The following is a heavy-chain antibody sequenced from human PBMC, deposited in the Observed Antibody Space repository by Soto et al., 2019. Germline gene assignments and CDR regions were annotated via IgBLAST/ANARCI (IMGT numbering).Heavy chain of an antibody. Sequence: QVQLQQWGAGLLKPSETLSLTCAVYGGSFSGYYWSWIRQPPGKGLEWIGEINHSGSTNYNPSLKGRVTISVDTSKNQFSLKLSSVTAADTALYYCAREIGYYGSGSYNDYWGQGTLVTVSS. CDR1: GGSFSGYY. V-gene: IGHV4-34*01. CDR2: INHSGST. J-gene: IGHJ4*02. D-gene: IGHD3-10*01. CDR3: AREIGYYGSGSYNDY.